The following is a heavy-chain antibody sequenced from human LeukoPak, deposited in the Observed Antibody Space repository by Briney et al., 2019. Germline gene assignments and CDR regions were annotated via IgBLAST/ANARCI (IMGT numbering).Heavy chain of an antibody. J-gene: IGHJ4*02. CDR3: ARRHPIRRIVVVISNPYYFDY. CDR1: GGSFSGYY. Sequence: SGTLSLTCAVYGGSFSGYYWSWIRQPPGKGLEWIGEINHSGSTNYNPSLKSRVTISVDTSKNQFSLKLSSVTAADTAVYYCARRHPIRRIVVVISNPYYFDYWGQGTLVTVSS. CDR2: INHSGST. V-gene: IGHV4-34*01. D-gene: IGHD3-22*01.